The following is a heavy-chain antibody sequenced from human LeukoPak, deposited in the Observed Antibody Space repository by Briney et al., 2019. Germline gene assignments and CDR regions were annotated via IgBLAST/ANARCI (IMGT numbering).Heavy chain of an antibody. D-gene: IGHD3-10*01. CDR2: ISAYNGNT. V-gene: IGHV1-18*01. J-gene: IGHJ6*04. CDR3: ARNYYGSGNLYGMDV. Sequence: ASVNVSCKASGNTFTSYGISWVRQATGHGLEWMGWISAYNGNTNYAQKLQGRVTMTTDTSTSTAYMELRSLRSDDTAVYYCARNYYGSGNLYGMDVWGKGTTVTVSS. CDR1: GNTFTSYG.